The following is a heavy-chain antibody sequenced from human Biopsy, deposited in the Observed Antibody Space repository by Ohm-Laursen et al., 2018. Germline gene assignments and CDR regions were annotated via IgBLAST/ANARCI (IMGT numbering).Heavy chain of an antibody. D-gene: IGHD3-10*01. CDR3: ARQYYGWGSPNGFDI. J-gene: IGHJ3*02. CDR2: TRSKASSYTT. CDR1: GFTFSDDY. Sequence: LSFTCAASGFTFSDDYMDWVRQAPGKGLEWVGRTRSKASSYTTQYAASVRGRFTISRDDSENSLSLQMNSLKTEDTAVYYCARQYYGWGSPNGFDIWGQGTMVTVSS. V-gene: IGHV3-72*01.